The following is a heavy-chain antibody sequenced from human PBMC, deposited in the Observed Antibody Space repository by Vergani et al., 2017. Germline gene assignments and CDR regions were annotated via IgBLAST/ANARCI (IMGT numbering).Heavy chain of an antibody. CDR2: IYTSGST. CDR3: ARGVRFVEWLPNYYYGMDV. CDR1: GGSISSGSYY. D-gene: IGHD3-3*01. J-gene: IGHJ6*02. Sequence: QVQLQESGPGLVKPSQTLSLTCTVSGGSISSGSYYWSWIRQPAGKGLEWIGRIYTSGSTNYNPSLKSRVTISVDTSKNQFSLKLSSVTAADTAVYYCARGVRFVEWLPNYYYGMDVWGQGTTVTVSS. V-gene: IGHV4-61*02.